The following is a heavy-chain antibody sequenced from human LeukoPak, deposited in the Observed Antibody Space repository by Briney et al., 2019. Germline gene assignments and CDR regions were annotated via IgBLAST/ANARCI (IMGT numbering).Heavy chain of an antibody. CDR2: ISGSGGST. V-gene: IGHV3-23*01. CDR3: AKDSTHFQWLVTAEYFQH. CDR1: GFTFSSYA. D-gene: IGHD6-19*01. J-gene: IGHJ1*01. Sequence: PGGSLRLSRAASGFTFSSYAMSWVRQAPGKGLEWVSAISGSGGSTYYADSVKGRFTISRDNSKNTLYLQMNSLRAEDTAVYYCAKDSTHFQWLVTAEYFQHWGQGTLVTVSS.